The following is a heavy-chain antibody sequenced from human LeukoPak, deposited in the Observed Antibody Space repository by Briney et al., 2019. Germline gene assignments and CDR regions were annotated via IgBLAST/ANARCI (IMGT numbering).Heavy chain of an antibody. CDR1: GFTFSNYA. CDR2: ISGSGGST. J-gene: IGHJ4*02. V-gene: IGHV3-23*01. Sequence: PGGSLRLSCAASGFTFSNYAMSWVRQAPGKGLEWVSAISGSGGSTYYADSVKGRFTISRDNSKNTLYLQMNSLRAEDTAVYYCAKVRYCSSTSCPLLFDYWGQGTLVTVSS. CDR3: AKVRYCSSTSCPLLFDY. D-gene: IGHD2-2*01.